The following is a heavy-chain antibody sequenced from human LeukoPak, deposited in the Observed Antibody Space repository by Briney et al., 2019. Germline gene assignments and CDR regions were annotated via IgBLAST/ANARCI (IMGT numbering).Heavy chain of an antibody. CDR3: AKDRRKLIDY. CDR1: GFTFSSYG. D-gene: IGHD1-26*01. V-gene: IGHV3-30*18. J-gene: IGHJ4*02. CDR2: ISYDGSNK. Sequence: PGGSLRLSCAASGFTFSSYGMHWVRQAPGKGLESVAVISYDGSNKYYANSVKGRFTISRDNSKNTLYLQMNSLRAEDTAVYYCAKDRRKLIDYWGQGTLVTVSS.